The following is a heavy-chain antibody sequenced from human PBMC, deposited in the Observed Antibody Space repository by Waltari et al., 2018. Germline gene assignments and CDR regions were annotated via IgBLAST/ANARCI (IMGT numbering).Heavy chain of an antibody. V-gene: IGHV4-59*11. D-gene: IGHD3-22*01. Sequence: VQLQESGPGPAKPSETLSLRCNVSGDSIRSPFWSWIRQAPGKGLEWIVHMYFSGTKDYNPSLKSRVAISIDTSKNHFSLNLRSVTAADTAIYYCARLPRGSVIIGAFDIWGQGTQVTVSS. CDR2: MYFSGTK. CDR3: ARLPRGSVIIGAFDI. J-gene: IGHJ3*02. CDR1: GDSIRSPF.